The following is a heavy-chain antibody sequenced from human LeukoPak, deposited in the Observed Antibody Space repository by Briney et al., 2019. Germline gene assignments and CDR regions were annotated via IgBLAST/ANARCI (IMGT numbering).Heavy chain of an antibody. D-gene: IGHD1-26*01. CDR3: AKDRLGAMMYFDF. CDR2: ISGSGGST. V-gene: IGHV3-23*01. Sequence: GGSLRLSCAASGFTFDDYDMSWVRQALGKGLEWVSAISGSGGSTYYADSVKGRVTISRDNSKNTLYLQVNSLRVEDTAVYYCAKDRLGAMMYFDFWGQGTLVTVSS. CDR1: GFTFDDYD. J-gene: IGHJ4*02.